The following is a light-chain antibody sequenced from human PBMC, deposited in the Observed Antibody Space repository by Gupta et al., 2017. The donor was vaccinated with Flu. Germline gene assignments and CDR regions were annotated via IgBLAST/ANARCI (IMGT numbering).Light chain of an antibody. V-gene: IGLV2-14*01. CDR1: SSDVGGYNF. CDR2: EVT. CDR3: ASFTTSSTVV. J-gene: IGLJ2*01. Sequence: QSALTQPAPVSGSPGQSITISCTGTSSDVGGYNFVSWYQQYPGKAPKRLIYEVTNRPSGISDRFSGSRSGNTASLTISGLQAEDETDDYCASFTTSSTVVFGGGTKLT.